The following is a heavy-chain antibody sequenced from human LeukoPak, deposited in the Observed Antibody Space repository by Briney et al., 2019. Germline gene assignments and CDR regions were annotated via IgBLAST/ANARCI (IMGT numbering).Heavy chain of an antibody. Sequence: GASVKVSCKASGYAFNTYGISWVRQAPGQGLEWMGWISAYSGNTNYAQKLQGRVTLTTDTSTDTAYMELRSLTSDDTAVYYCARTTPQRSSGYSDYWGQGTLVTVSS. CDR1: GYAFNTYG. J-gene: IGHJ4*02. CDR2: ISAYSGNT. CDR3: ARTTPQRSSGYSDY. V-gene: IGHV1-18*01. D-gene: IGHD3-22*01.